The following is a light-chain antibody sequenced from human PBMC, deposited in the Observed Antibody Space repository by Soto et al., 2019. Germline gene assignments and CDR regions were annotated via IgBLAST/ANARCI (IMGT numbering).Light chain of an antibody. V-gene: IGKV3-20*01. CDR2: GVS. J-gene: IGKJ1*01. CDR1: HSVTTH. Sequence: EIVLTQSPDTLSLSPGERATLSCWASHSVTTHLAWFQQRPGQTPRLLIYGVSSRATGIPDRFSGSGSGTDFTLTITRLEPEDFAVYYCQHYGYSLWTFGQGTKVDIK. CDR3: QHYGYSLWT.